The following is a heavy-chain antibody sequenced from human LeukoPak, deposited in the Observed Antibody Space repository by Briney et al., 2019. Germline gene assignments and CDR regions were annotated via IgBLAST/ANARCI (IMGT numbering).Heavy chain of an antibody. CDR3: ARVPPLYSGYDYAFDL. CDR1: GYSISTLAN. V-gene: IGHV4-38-2*02. Sequence: SEALSLTCTGSGYSISTLANWGWSRPSPGKGVEGVGSSYHSGSTYYIPSLKSPVPISVDTSKNPFSLKLSSVPAADTAVYYCARVPPLYSGYDYAFDLWGQGTMVTVSS. D-gene: IGHD5-12*01. CDR2: SYHSGST. J-gene: IGHJ3*01.